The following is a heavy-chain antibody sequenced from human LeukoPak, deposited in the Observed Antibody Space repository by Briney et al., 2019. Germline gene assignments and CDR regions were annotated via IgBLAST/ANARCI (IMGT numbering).Heavy chain of an antibody. J-gene: IGHJ4*02. D-gene: IGHD3-16*02. CDR2: IYSGGYT. CDR1: GLIVSSKY. Sequence: GGSLRLSCAASGLIVSSKYMSWVRQAPGKGLEWVSVIYSGGYTYYADSVKGRFTISRDNSKSTLYLQMNSLRAEDTAVYYCAKLELGVIHFDYWGQGTLVTVSS. CDR3: AKLELGVIHFDY. V-gene: IGHV3-66*04.